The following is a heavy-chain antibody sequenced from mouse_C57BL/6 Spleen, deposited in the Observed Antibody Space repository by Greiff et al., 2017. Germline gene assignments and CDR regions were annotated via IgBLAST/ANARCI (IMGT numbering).Heavy chain of an antibody. Sequence: VKVVESGAELVRPGASVKLSCKASGYTFTDYYINWVKQRPGQGLEWIARIYPGSGNTYYNEKFKGKATLTAEKSSSTAYMQLSSLTSEDSAVYFCARGYYYGSSWYFDVWGTGTTVTVSS. CDR1: GYTFTDYY. J-gene: IGHJ1*03. D-gene: IGHD1-1*01. CDR3: ARGYYYGSSWYFDV. V-gene: IGHV1-76*01. CDR2: IYPGSGNT.